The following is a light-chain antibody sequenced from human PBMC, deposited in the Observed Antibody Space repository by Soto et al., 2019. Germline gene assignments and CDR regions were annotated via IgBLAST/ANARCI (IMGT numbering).Light chain of an antibody. CDR1: TCDIGSYNR. CDR2: AVT. J-gene: IGLJ1*01. V-gene: IGLV2-14*01. CDR3: SSDTNSQGRACV. Sequence: QSVLTQPASVSGSLGQSITLSFTGTTCDIGSYNRVSWYQQHTGKARKHIIYAVTDRPSGVSNRFSGSKSGNTASLTISGLQAEYWTECYCSSDTNSQGRACVFGTGTTVTVL.